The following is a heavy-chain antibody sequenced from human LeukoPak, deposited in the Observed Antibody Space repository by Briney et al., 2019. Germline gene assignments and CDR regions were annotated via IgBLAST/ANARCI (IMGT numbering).Heavy chain of an antibody. Sequence: PGGSLRLSCAAYGFTFSSYAIGWVRQAPGNGLEWVSSIRGSGGSTYYVDSVKGRFTISRDNSKNTLYLQMNSLRAEDTAVYYCAKDRYYYDSSWTFDYWGQGTLVTVSS. CDR2: IRGSGGST. D-gene: IGHD3-22*01. J-gene: IGHJ4*02. CDR3: AKDRYYYDSSWTFDY. CDR1: GFTFSSYA. V-gene: IGHV3-23*02.